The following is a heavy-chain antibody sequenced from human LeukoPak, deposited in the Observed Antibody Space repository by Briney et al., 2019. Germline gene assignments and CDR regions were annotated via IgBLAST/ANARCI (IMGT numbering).Heavy chain of an antibody. J-gene: IGHJ4*02. Sequence: SETLSLTCTVSGGSLSSRNYYWGWLRQPPVKGLEWIGSIFYSGTTYYNPSLKSRVTISVDTSKNQFSLKLSSVTAADTAVFYCARQGLELRYFDYWGQGTLVTVSS. V-gene: IGHV4-39*07. CDR3: ARQGLELRYFDY. CDR2: IFYSGTT. D-gene: IGHD1-26*01. CDR1: GGSLSSRNYY.